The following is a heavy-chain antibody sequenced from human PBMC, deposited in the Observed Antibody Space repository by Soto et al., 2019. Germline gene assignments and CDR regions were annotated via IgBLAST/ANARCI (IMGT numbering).Heavy chain of an antibody. D-gene: IGHD3-9*01. Sequence: QVQLQESGPGLVKPSETLSLTCTVSGGSISGYYWSWIRQPPGKRLEWIGYIDYYGSTHYNPSLNRRATISLDPSNKQFSLNLRSVRAADRAIYYCARYFDWASAFDIWGQGTMVTLSS. CDR1: GGSISGYY. CDR2: IDYYGST. V-gene: IGHV4-59*12. J-gene: IGHJ3*02. CDR3: ARYFDWASAFDI.